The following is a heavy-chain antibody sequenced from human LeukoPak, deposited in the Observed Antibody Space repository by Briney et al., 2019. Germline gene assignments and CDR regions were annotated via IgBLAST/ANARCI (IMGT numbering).Heavy chain of an antibody. Sequence: GGSLRLSCAVSGFTVSSNYMSWVRQAPGKGLKWVSIIYSGGNTYYADSAKDRFIMSRDNSKNTLHLQMNSLRDEDTAVYYCTRGIGYFVPRKGGFFEYWGQGSLVTVSS. V-gene: IGHV3-66*01. CDR3: TRGIGYFVPRKGGFFEY. CDR1: GFTVSSNY. CDR2: IYSGGNT. D-gene: IGHD3-10*02. J-gene: IGHJ4*02.